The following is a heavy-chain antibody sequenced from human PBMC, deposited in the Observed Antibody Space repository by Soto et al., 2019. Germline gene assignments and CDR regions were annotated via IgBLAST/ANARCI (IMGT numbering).Heavy chain of an antibody. CDR3: ARLPLAAAYSDANS. D-gene: IGHD6-13*01. Sequence: PGESLKISCMGSGYKVSTWHNFTSYWIAWVRQMPGEGLEWMGIIYPSDSYTNYSPSFQGHVTISADKSISTAYLQWSSLKASDTAMYYCARLPLAAAYSDANSWGQGTLVTAPQ. CDR1: GYKVSTWHNFTSYW. J-gene: IGHJ4*02. CDR2: IYPSDSYT. V-gene: IGHV5-10-1*01.